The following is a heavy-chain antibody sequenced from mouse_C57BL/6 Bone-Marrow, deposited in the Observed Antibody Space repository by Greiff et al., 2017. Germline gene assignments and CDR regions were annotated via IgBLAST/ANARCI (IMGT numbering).Heavy chain of an antibody. CDR3: ARGGAIYYDFSYAMDY. CDR2: IYPGSGST. D-gene: IGHD2-4*01. CDR1: GYTFTSYW. J-gene: IGHJ4*01. V-gene: IGHV1-55*01. Sequence: QVHVKQPGAELVKPGASVKMSCKASGYTFTSYWITWVKQRPGQGLEWIGDIYPGSGSTNYNVKFKSKATLTVDTSSSTAYMQLSSLTSEDSAVYYCARGGAIYYDFSYAMDYWGQGTSVTVSS.